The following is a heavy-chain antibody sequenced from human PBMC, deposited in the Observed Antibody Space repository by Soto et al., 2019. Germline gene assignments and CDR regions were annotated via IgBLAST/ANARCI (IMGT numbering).Heavy chain of an antibody. D-gene: IGHD1-1*01. CDR3: ARDEGLEAKGAFDS. Sequence: PSETLSLTCTVCGGSISSGGYYWSWIRQHPGKGLEWIGYIYYIGSTYYNPSLKSRVTISVDTSKNQFSLKLSSVTAADTAVYYCARDEGLEAKGAFDSSGQRTMVAVSS. J-gene: IGHJ3*02. CDR2: IYYIGST. V-gene: IGHV4-31*03. CDR1: GGSISSGGYY.